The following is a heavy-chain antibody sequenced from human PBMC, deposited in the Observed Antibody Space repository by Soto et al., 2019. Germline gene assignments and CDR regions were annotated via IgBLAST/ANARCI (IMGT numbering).Heavy chain of an antibody. Sequence: AQLVESGGGLVKPGESLRLACAASGFTFSTYTLNWVRQAPGKGLEWVSSISTSGDSTYYEDSVRGRFTISRDNARASLYLQMDSLRVEDTAMYYCTRDGEPLWGPGTMVTVSS. D-gene: IGHD3-3*01. CDR3: TRDGEPL. CDR1: GFTFSTYT. V-gene: IGHV3-21*01. J-gene: IGHJ3*01. CDR2: ISTSGDST.